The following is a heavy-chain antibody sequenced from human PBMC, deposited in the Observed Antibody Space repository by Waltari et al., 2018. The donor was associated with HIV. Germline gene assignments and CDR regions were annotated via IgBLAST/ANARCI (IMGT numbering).Heavy chain of an antibody. CDR1: GYPFTGYY. Sequence: QVQLVQSGAEVKKPGASAKVSCKASGYPFTGYYIHWVRQAPGQGLEWMGWINPNSVGTNYAQNFQGRVTMTRDTSISTAYMELSRLRSDDTAVYYCATPSYDSSGYYSAGSEFDYWGQGTLVTVSS. D-gene: IGHD3-22*01. CDR3: ATPSYDSSGYYSAGSEFDY. J-gene: IGHJ4*02. V-gene: IGHV1-2*02. CDR2: INPNSVGT.